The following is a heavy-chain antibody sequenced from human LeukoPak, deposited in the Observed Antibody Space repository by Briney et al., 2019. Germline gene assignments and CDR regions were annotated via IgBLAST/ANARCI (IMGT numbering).Heavy chain of an antibody. CDR2: IQYDGGNE. D-gene: IGHD1-26*01. V-gene: IGHV3-30*02. CDR3: AKRGAEVGATVAPGDY. Sequence: PGGSLRLSCAASGFSFSRYGMHWVRQAPGKGLEWVAYIQYDGGNEQYANSVKGRFSISRDSSKNTLYLQMNSLRAEDTAVYYCAKRGAEVGATVAPGDYWGQGTLVTVSS. J-gene: IGHJ4*02. CDR1: GFSFSRYG.